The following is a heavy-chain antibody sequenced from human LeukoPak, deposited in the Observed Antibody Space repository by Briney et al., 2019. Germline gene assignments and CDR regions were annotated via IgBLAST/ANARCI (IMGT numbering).Heavy chain of an antibody. D-gene: IGHD3-16*01. J-gene: IGHJ3*02. Sequence: PGGSLRLSCAASGFTFSSYSMNWVRQAPGKGLEWVSYISSSSSTIYYADSVKGRFTISRDNAKNSLYLQMNSLRAEDTAVYYCASERYAFDIWGQGTMVTVSS. CDR3: ASERYAFDI. V-gene: IGHV3-48*04. CDR2: ISSSSSTI. CDR1: GFTFSSYS.